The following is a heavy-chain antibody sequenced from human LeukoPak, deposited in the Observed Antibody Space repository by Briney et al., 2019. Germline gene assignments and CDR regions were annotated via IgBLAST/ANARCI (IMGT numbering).Heavy chain of an antibody. CDR2: ISAYNGNT. D-gene: IGHD3-22*01. CDR3: ARDLVTYYYDSSGYPFDP. V-gene: IGHV1-18*01. Sequence: ASVKVSCKASGYTFTSYGISWVRQAPGQGREWMGWISAYNGNTNYAQRLQGRVTMTTDTSTSTAYMELRSLRSDDTAVYYCARDLVTYYYDSSGYPFDPWGQGTLVTVSS. CDR1: GYTFTSYG. J-gene: IGHJ5*02.